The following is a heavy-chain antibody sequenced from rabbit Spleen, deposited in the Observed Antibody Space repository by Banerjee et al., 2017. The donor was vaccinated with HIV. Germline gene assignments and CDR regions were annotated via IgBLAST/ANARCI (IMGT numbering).Heavy chain of an antibody. D-gene: IGHD6-1*01. CDR2: IDNGIGRT. CDR1: GFDFSSGYD. Sequence: QEQLVESGGGLVQPEGSLTLTCKASGFDFSSGYDMCWVRQAPGKGLEWIGCIDNGIGRTYYASWVNGRFTITRSTSLNTVTLQMTSLTAADTATYFCARDMDVAGWSWDLWGQGTLVTVS. CDR3: ARDMDVAGWSWDL. J-gene: IGHJ4*01. V-gene: IGHV1S47*01.